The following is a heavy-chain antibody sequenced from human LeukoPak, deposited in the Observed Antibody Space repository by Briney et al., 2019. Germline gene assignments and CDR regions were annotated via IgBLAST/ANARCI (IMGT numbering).Heavy chain of an antibody. Sequence: KPSETLSLTCTVSGGSISSYYWSWIRQPPGKGLEWIGEIYHSGSTNYNPSLKSRVTISVDKSKNQFSLKLSSVTAADTAVYYCARDGYGDYVPYYYGMDVWGQGTTVTVSS. V-gene: IGHV4-59*12. CDR3: ARDGYGDYVPYYYGMDV. D-gene: IGHD4-17*01. CDR2: IYHSGST. CDR1: GGSISSYY. J-gene: IGHJ6*02.